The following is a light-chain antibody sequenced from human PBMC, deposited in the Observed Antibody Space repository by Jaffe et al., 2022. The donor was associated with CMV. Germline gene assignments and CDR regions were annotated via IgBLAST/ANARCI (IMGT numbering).Light chain of an antibody. V-gene: IGLV3-19*01. J-gene: IGLJ2*01. CDR1: SLRRYY. CDR2: DKN. Sequence: SSKLTQDPAVSVALGQTVRITCQGDSLRRYYAIWYQQKPGQAPVLVIHDKNNRPSGIPDRFSASSSGDTASLTITGAQAEDEADYYCNSRDSSGSYLLVFGGGTRLTVL. CDR3: NSRDSSGSYLLV.